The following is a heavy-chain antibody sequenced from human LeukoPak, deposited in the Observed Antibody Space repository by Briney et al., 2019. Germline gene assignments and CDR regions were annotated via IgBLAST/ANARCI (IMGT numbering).Heavy chain of an antibody. CDR1: GYTFTAYY. D-gene: IGHD3-10*01. CDR2: INPHSGGS. J-gene: IGHJ5*02. CDR3: ARGDYYGSGKVVAA. V-gene: IGHV1-2*02. Sequence: ASVKVSCKASGYTFTAYYMHWVRQAPGQGLEWMGWINPHSGGSNYAQKFQGRVTMTRDTSISTAYMELSLLRSDDTAVYYCARGDYYGSGKVVAAWGQGTLVTVSS.